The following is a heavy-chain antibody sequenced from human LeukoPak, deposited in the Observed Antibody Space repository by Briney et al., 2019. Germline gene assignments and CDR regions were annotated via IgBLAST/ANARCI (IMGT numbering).Heavy chain of an antibody. CDR2: INWNGGST. V-gene: IGHV3-20*04. J-gene: IGHJ6*03. CDR1: GFTFDDYG. Sequence: AGGSLRLSCAASGFTFDDYGMSWVRQAPGKGLEWVSGINWNGGSTGYADSVKGRFTISRDNAKNSLYLQMNSLRAEDTALYYCARVPYYYGSGSYYPDDWYSYYMDVWGKGTTVTVSS. CDR3: ARVPYYYGSGSYYPDDWYSYYMDV. D-gene: IGHD3-10*01.